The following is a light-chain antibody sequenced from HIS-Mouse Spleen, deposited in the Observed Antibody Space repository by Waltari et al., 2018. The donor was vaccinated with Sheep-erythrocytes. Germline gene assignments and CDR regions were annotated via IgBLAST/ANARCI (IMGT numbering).Light chain of an antibody. CDR3: QQANSFPIT. CDR2: AAS. V-gene: IGKV1-12*01. Sequence: DIQMTQSPSSVSASVGDRVTITCRASQGISSWLALYQQKPGKAPKLLIYAASSLQSGVPSRFSGSGSGTDFTLTIRSLQPEDFAAYYCQQANSFPITFGQGTRLEIK. CDR1: QGISSW. J-gene: IGKJ5*01.